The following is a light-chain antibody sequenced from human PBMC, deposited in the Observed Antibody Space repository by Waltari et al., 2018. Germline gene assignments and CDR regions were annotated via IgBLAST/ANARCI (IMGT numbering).Light chain of an antibody. V-gene: IGKV1-39*01. CDR1: QSISNY. J-gene: IGKJ1*01. Sequence: DIQMTQSPPALSASVGDRVSITCRSSQSISNYLNWYQQRPGKAPELLIYSASSLQPRVPSRSSGSGVGTHFTLTISSLQPEDFATYFCQQSHSSPWTFGLGTKVEIK. CDR3: QQSHSSPWT. CDR2: SAS.